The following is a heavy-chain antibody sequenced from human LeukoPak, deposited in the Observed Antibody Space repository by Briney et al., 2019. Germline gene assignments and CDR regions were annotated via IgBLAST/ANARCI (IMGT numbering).Heavy chain of an antibody. V-gene: IGHV3-30*04. Sequence: GGSLRLSCAASGFTFSSYAMHWVRQAPGKVLEGGAVISYDGSNKYYADSVKGRFTISRDNSKNTLYLQMNSLRAEDTAVYYCAKDRTMVRGGTTHFDYWGQGTLVTVSS. D-gene: IGHD3-10*01. J-gene: IGHJ4*02. CDR3: AKDRTMVRGGTTHFDY. CDR1: GFTFSSYA. CDR2: ISYDGSNK.